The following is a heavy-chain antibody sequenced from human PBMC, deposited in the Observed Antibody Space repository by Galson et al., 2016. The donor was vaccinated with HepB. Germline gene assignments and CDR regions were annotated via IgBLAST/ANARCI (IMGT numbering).Heavy chain of an antibody. CDR3: ARDCGSGSEFDY. V-gene: IGHV3-7*01. CDR2: TNQDGSER. Sequence: SLRLSCAASEFSFSSHWMSWVRQAPGKGLEWVATTNQDGSERFYVDSVKGRFTISRDNAKNSLYLQMNSLRAEDTAVYYCARDCGSGSEFDYWGRGTLVTVSS. J-gene: IGHJ4*02. D-gene: IGHD3-10*01. CDR1: EFSFSSHW.